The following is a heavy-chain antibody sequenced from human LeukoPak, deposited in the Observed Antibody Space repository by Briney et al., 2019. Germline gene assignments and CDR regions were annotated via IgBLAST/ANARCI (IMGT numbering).Heavy chain of an antibody. J-gene: IGHJ2*01. V-gene: IGHV3-53*01. CDR1: GFTFSSYR. CDR3: ARVGDHFHWYLDL. CDR2: LYSGSYT. D-gene: IGHD3-10*01. Sequence: PGGPLRLSCTASGFTFSSYRIHWVRQAPGKGLEWVSILYSGSYTYYANSVKGRFTISKDRSKNILFLQMNDLRAEDTAVYYCARVGDHFHWYLDLWGRGTLVTVSS.